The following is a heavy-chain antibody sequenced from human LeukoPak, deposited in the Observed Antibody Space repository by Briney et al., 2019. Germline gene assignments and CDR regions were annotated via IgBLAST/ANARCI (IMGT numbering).Heavy chain of an antibody. CDR1: GGSFSGYY. Sequence: SETLSLTCAVYGGSFSGYYWSWIRQPPGKGLEWIGEINHSGSTNCNPSLKSRVTISVDTSKNQFSLKLSSVTAADTAVYYCARGVAAAGLPYYYYYMDVWGKGTTVTVSS. V-gene: IGHV4-34*01. D-gene: IGHD6-13*01. CDR3: ARGVAAAGLPYYYYYMDV. J-gene: IGHJ6*03. CDR2: INHSGST.